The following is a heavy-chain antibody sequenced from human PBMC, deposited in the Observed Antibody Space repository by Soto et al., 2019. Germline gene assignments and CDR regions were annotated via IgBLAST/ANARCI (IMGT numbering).Heavy chain of an antibody. CDR3: ARERYYDPPTFYYYYYGLAV. D-gene: IGHD3-22*01. Sequence: GASVKVSCKASGYTFTSYGISWVRQAPGQGLEWMGWISAYNGNTNYAQKLQGRVTMTTDTSTSTAYMELRSLRSDDTAVYYRARERYYDPPTFYYYYYGLAVWGQGTTVTVSS. V-gene: IGHV1-18*01. CDR1: GYTFTSYG. J-gene: IGHJ6*02. CDR2: ISAYNGNT.